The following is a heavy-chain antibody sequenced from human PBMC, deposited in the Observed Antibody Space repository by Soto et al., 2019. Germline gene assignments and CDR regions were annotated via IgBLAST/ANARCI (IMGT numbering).Heavy chain of an antibody. J-gene: IGHJ5*02. CDR3: VRIRYQLPSSVLWLDP. CDR1: GGFLSESY. CDR2: INHVGGT. D-gene: IGHD3-16*01. V-gene: IGHV4-34*01. Sequence: SETLSLTCAVYGGFLSESYWTWIRQPPGKGLEWIGEINHVGGTNYNLSLKSRVTMSVDTSQNQFSLRLISVTAADTAMYFCVRIRYQLPSSVLWLDPWGQGTPVTVS.